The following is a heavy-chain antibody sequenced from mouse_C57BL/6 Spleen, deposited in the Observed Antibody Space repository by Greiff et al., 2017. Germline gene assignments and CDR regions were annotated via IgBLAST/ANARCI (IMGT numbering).Heavy chain of an antibody. V-gene: IGHV2-6-1*01. Sequence: QVQLKESGPGLVAPSQSLSITCTVSGFSLTSYGVHWVRQPPGKGLEWLVVIWSDGSTTYNSALKSRLSISKDNSKSQVFLKMNSLQTDDTAMYYCARHLGITTVVDAMDYWGQGTSVTVSS. CDR3: ARHLGITTVVDAMDY. D-gene: IGHD1-1*01. J-gene: IGHJ4*01. CDR2: IWSDGST. CDR1: GFSLTSYG.